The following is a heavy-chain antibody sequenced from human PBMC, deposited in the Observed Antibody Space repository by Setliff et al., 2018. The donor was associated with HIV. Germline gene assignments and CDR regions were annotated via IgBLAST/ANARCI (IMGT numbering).Heavy chain of an antibody. D-gene: IGHD3-10*01. V-gene: IGHV1-8*02. CDR1: GFSFDDYY. CDR2: MNPNTGVA. CDR3: ASGKGVGGVIITGGLDV. Sequence: GASVKVSCKASGFSFDDYYIHWVRRATGQGLEWMGWMNPNTGVAGYALKFQGRVTMTRDTSISTAYMELSSLTSEDTAVYWCASGKGVGGVIITGGLDVWGKGTTVTVSS. J-gene: IGHJ6*04.